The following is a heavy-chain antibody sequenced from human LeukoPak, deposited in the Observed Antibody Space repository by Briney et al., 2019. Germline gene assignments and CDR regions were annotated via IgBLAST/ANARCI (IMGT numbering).Heavy chain of an antibody. CDR3: ARDMAHQSSDY. D-gene: IGHD3-10*01. J-gene: IGHJ4*02. CDR1: GYSISSGYY. V-gene: IGHV4-38-2*02. CDR2: IYHSGST. Sequence: SETLSLTCTVSGYSISSGYYWGWIRQPPGKGLEWIGSIYHSGSTYYNPSLKSRVTISVDTSKNQFSLKLSSVTAADTAVYYCARDMAHQSSDYWGQGTLVTVSS.